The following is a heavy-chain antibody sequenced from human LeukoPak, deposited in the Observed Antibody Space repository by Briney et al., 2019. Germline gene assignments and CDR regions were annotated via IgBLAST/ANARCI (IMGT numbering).Heavy chain of an antibody. V-gene: IGHV3-30*18. Sequence: GGSLRLSCAASGFTFSSYGMHWVRQAPGKGLEWVAVISYDGSSKYYADSVKGRFTLSRDDSKNTLYLQMNSLRAEDTAVYYCAKDRGAVAGTGGDGFDLWGQGTMVTVSS. CDR3: AKDRGAVAGTGGDGFDL. CDR2: ISYDGSSK. J-gene: IGHJ3*01. D-gene: IGHD6-19*01. CDR1: GFTFSSYG.